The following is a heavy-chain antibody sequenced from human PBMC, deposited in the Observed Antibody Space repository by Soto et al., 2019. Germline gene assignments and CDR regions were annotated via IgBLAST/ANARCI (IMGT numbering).Heavy chain of an antibody. J-gene: IGHJ4*02. CDR3: VSWRSAHFHX. V-gene: IGHV3-23*01. CDR1: GFTFGNHA. CDR2: IDYSGGNT. Sequence: GGSLRLSFAASGFTFGNHAMTWVRQAPGKALEWVSTIDYSGGNTHYASSVKVSFTISRENSKNTVDLKMNSLRAEDTAVYYCVSWRSAHFHXWGQGTLVTVSX.